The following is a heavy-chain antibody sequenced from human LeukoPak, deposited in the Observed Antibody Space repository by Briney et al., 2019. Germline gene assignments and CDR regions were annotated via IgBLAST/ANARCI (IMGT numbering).Heavy chain of an antibody. CDR2: ISSSSSYI. CDR3: ASSVVAATPVDY. CDR1: GFTFSSYS. V-gene: IGHV3-21*01. J-gene: IGHJ4*02. Sequence: PGGSLRLSCAASGFTFSSYSMNWVRQAPGKGLEWVSSISSSSSYIYYADSVKGRFTISRDNAKDSLYLQMNSLRAEDTAVYYCASSVVAATPVDYWGQGTLVTVSS. D-gene: IGHD2-15*01.